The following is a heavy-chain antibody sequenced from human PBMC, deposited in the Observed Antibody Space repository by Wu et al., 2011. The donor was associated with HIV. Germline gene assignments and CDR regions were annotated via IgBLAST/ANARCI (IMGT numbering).Heavy chain of an antibody. Sequence: QVQLVQSGAGVKKPGSSVKVSCKASGNTFSGYAVSWVRQAPGQGLEWMGGILPMFGSTNYARKFQGRVTIIADKSATTVYMELRSLRSEDTAMYYCARSGVSAEYYFYYLNVWGKGTTVTVSS. J-gene: IGHJ6*03. CDR1: GNTFSGYA. CDR2: ILPMFGST. D-gene: IGHD2-2*01. CDR3: ARSGVSAEYYFYYLNV. V-gene: IGHV1-69*14.